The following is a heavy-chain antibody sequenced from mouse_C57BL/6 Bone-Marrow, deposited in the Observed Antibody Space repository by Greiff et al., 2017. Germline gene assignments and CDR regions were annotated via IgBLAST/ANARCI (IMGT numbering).Heavy chain of an antibody. Sequence: VHLVESGPELVMPGASVKLSCKASGYTFPSYWMHWVKQRPGQGLEWIGEIDPSDSYTNYNQKFKGKSALTVDKSSSTAYMQLSSLTSEDSAVYYCAKGDGYRFAYWGQGTLVTVSA. D-gene: IGHD2-3*01. CDR1: GYTFPSYW. CDR2: IDPSDSYT. J-gene: IGHJ3*01. V-gene: IGHV1-69*01. CDR3: AKGDGYRFAY.